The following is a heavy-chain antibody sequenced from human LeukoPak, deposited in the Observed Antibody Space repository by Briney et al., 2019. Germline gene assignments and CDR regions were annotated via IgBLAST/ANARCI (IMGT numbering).Heavy chain of an antibody. D-gene: IGHD2-21*02. J-gene: IGHJ4*02. CDR2: IVVGSGNT. CDR1: GFTFTSSA. V-gene: IGHV1-58*02. Sequence: SVKVSCKASGFTFTSSATQWVRQARGQRLEWIGWIVVGSGNTNYAQKFQERVTITRDMSTSTAYMELSSLRSEDTAVYYCAADPDLMEYCGGDCYNYWGQGTLVTVSS. CDR3: AADPDLMEYCGGDCYNY.